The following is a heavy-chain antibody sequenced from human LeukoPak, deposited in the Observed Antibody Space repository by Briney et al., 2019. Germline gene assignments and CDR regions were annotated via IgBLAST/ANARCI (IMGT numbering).Heavy chain of an antibody. D-gene: IGHD4-17*01. CDR1: GFTFSVYE. J-gene: IGHJ4*02. V-gene: IGHV3-48*03. Sequence: PGGSLRLSWAASGFTFSVYEMLWVRHAPGKGLGWRSYIYNVDYTIYYSDSVKGRFTVSRDNAKNSFHLQMNSLRAEDTAVYYCARGDDDGDQGIVYWGQGTLVTVSS. CDR3: ARGDDDGDQGIVY. CDR2: IYNVDYTI.